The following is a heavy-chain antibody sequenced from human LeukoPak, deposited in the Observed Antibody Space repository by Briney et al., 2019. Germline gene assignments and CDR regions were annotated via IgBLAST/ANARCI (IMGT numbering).Heavy chain of an antibody. J-gene: IGHJ4*02. V-gene: IGHV4-34*01. CDR2: INHSGST. Sequence: SETLSLTCAVYGGSFSGYYWSWIRQPPGKGLEWIGEINHSGSTNYNPSLKSRVTISVDKSKNQFSLKLSSVTAADTAVYYCARDWRDSSGWYGGHDYWGQGTLVTVSS. CDR3: ARDWRDSSGWYGGHDY. CDR1: GGSFSGYY. D-gene: IGHD6-19*01.